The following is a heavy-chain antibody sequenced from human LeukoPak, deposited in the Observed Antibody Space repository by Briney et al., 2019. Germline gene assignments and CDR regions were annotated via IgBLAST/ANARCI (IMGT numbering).Heavy chain of an antibody. CDR1: GGSISSYY. Sequence: PSETLSLTCTVSGGSISSYYWSWIRQPPGKGLEWIGYIYYSGSTNYNPSLKSRVTISVDTSKNQFSLKLSSVTAADTAEYYCASQPAYCGGDCYSDYWGQGTLVTVSS. CDR3: ASQPAYCGGDCYSDY. D-gene: IGHD2-21*02. J-gene: IGHJ4*02. CDR2: IYYSGST. V-gene: IGHV4-59*01.